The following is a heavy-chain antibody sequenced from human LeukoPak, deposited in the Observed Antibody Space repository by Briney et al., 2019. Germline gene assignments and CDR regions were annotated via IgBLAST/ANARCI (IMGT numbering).Heavy chain of an antibody. CDR1: GFSFNTHR. V-gene: IGHV3-21*06. D-gene: IGHD3-22*01. CDR2: ISSGSSHI. J-gene: IGHJ3*01. Sequence: PGGSLRLSCAASGFSFNTHRMNWLRQSPGKGLEWVSSISSGSSHIHYADSMKGRFTISRDNAKNSLYLQMSSLRAEDTAMYYGVRVSQDDDYYESPVQGAVDLWGQGTMVTVSS. CDR3: VRVSQDDDYYESPVQGAVDL.